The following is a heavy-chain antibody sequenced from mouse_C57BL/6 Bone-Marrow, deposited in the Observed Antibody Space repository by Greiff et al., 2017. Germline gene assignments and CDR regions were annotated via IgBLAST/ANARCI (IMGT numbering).Heavy chain of an antibody. V-gene: IGHV2-6*03. D-gene: IGHD4-1*01. J-gene: IGHJ4*01. CDR3: ARYPGIDYYAMDY. Sequence: VMLVESGPGLVAPSQSLSITCTVSGFSLTSYGVHWVRQPPGKGLEWLVVIWSDGSTTYNSALNSRLSISKDNSKSQVFLKMNSLQTDDTAMYYCARYPGIDYYAMDYWGQGTSVTVSS. CDR2: IWSDGST. CDR1: GFSLTSYG.